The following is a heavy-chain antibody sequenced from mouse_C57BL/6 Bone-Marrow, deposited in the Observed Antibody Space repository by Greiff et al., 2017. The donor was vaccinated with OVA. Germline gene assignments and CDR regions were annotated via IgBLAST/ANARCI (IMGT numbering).Heavy chain of an antibody. Sequence: VQLQQPGAELVKPGASVKLSCKASGYTFTSYWMQWVKQRPGQGLEWIGEIDPSDSYTNYNQKFKGKATLTVDTSSSTAYMQLSSLTSEDSAVYYCARSKLFYYWGQGATLTVSS. CDR3: ARSKLFYY. V-gene: IGHV1-50*01. CDR1: GYTFTSYW. J-gene: IGHJ2*01. CDR2: IDPSDSYT.